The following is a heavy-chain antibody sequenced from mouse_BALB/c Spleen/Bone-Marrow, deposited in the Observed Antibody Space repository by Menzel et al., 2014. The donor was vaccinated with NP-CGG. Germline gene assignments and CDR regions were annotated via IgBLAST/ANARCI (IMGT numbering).Heavy chain of an antibody. CDR1: GYSIXSGYS. CDR3: ARRGNRLTHYFDY. V-gene: IGHV3-1*02. J-gene: IGHJ2*01. D-gene: IGHD2-1*01. CDR2: IQYSGNT. Sequence: EVQLQQSGPDLVKPSQSLSLTCTVTGYSIXSGYSWHWIRQFPGNKLEWMGYIQYSGNTNYNPSLKSRISITRDTSKNQFFLQLNSVTTEDTATYYCARRGNRLTHYFDYWGQGTTLTVSS.